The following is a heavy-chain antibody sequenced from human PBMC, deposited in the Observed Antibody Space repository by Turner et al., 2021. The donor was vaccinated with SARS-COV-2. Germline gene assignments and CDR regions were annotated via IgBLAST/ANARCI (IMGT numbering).Heavy chain of an antibody. D-gene: IGHD6-13*01. CDR3: AKVVLQGIPNFDY. Sequence: QVQLVQSGAEVKKPGPSVKVSCKTSGYTFTNYYIHWVRQAPGQGLEWMGWVNPNSGGTNYALKFQGRVTMTSDTPITTAYMELSSLRSDDTAVYYCAKVVLQGIPNFDYWGQGTLVTVSS. J-gene: IGHJ4*02. CDR1: GYTFTNYY. V-gene: IGHV1-2*02. CDR2: VNPNSGGT.